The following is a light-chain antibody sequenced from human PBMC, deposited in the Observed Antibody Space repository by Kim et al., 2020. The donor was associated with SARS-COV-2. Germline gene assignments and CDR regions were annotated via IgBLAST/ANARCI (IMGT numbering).Light chain of an antibody. V-gene: IGLV2-14*01. CDR3: AAWDDSLSGPV. Sequence: QSALTQPASVSGSPGQSITISCTGTSSDVGGYNYVSWYQQHPGKAPKLMIYDVSKRPSGVPDRFSGSKSGTSASLAISGLRSEDEADYYCAAWDDSLSGPVFGGGTQLTVL. CDR2: DVS. CDR1: SSDVGGYNY. J-gene: IGLJ3*02.